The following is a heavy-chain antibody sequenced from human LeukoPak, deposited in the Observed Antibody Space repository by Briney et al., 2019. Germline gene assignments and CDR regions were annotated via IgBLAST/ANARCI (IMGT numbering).Heavy chain of an antibody. Sequence: AAVKVSCKASGYTFTGYYMHWVRQAPGRGLEWMGWINPNSGGTNYAQKFQGRVTMTRDTSISTAYMELSRLRSDDTAVYYCARAFYPDDGGKSEAEYFQHWGQGTLVTVSS. J-gene: IGHJ1*01. CDR3: ARAFYPDDGGKSEAEYFQH. V-gene: IGHV1-2*02. D-gene: IGHD4-23*01. CDR1: GYTFTGYY. CDR2: INPNSGGT.